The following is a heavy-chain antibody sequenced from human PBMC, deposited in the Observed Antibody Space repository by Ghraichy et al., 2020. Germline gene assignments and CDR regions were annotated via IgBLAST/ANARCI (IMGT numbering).Heavy chain of an antibody. CDR2: VSYSGST. V-gene: IGHV4-59*01. Sequence: SETLSLTCTVSGGSISSYYWSWIRQPPGKGLEWIGNVSYSGSTTYNPSLKSRVTISIDTSKSQFSLKLSSVTTADTAVYYCVRERTGTSAFDPWCQGTLVTVS. CDR3: VRERTGTSAFDP. D-gene: IGHD1-14*01. CDR1: GGSISSYY. J-gene: IGHJ5*02.